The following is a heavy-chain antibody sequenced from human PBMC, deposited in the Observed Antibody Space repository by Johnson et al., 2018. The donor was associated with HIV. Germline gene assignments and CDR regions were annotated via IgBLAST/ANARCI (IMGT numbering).Heavy chain of an antibody. V-gene: IGHV3-33*08. Sequence: QMLLVESGGGVVQPGRSLRLSCAASGFTFSSYGMHWVRQAPGKGLEWVAVIWYDGSNKYYPGSVKGRFTISRDNAKNSLYLQMNSLRAEDTAVYYCARERSGTIAVEIWGQGTMVTVSS. D-gene: IGHD1-1*01. CDR2: IWYDGSNK. CDR3: ARERSGTIAVEI. J-gene: IGHJ3*02. CDR1: GFTFSSYG.